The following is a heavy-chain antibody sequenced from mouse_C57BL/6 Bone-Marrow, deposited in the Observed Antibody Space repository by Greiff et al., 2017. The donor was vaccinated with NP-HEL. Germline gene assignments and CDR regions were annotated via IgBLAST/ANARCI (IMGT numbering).Heavy chain of an antibody. J-gene: IGHJ2*01. Sequence: EVQRVESGPGLAKPSQTLSLTCSVTGYSITSDYWNWIRKFPGNKLEYMGYISYSGSTYYNPSLKSRTSITRDTSKNQYYLQLKSVTTEDTSTYYCAKEQIYDGYPFDYWGQGTTLTVSS. CDR2: ISYSGST. CDR1: GYSITSDY. V-gene: IGHV3-8*01. D-gene: IGHD2-3*01. CDR3: AKEQIYDGYPFDY.